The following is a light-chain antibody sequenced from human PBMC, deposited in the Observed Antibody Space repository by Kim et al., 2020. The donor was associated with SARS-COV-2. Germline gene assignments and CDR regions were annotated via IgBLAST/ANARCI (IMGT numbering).Light chain of an antibody. CDR2: EDN. Sequence: KTVTLSCTGSSGRLASNYVQWYQQRPGSAPTTVIYEDNQRPSGVPDRFSGSIDSSSNSASLTISGLKTEDEADYYCQSYDSSTHVVFGGGTQLTVL. CDR1: SGRLASNY. J-gene: IGLJ2*01. V-gene: IGLV6-57*02. CDR3: QSYDSSTHVV.